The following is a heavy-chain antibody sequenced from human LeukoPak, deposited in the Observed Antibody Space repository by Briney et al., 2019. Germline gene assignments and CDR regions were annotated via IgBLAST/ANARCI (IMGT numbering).Heavy chain of an antibody. CDR3: ARESAGSTLDY. V-gene: IGHV4-4*07. CDR1: GGSISSYY. D-gene: IGHD3-10*01. CDR2: IYSSGST. Sequence: SETLSLTCTVSGGSISSYYWSWIRQPAGKGLEWIGRIYSSGSTNYNPSPKSRVTMSVDTSKNQFSLKLSSVTASDTAVYYCARESAGSTLDYWGQGTLVTVSS. J-gene: IGHJ4*02.